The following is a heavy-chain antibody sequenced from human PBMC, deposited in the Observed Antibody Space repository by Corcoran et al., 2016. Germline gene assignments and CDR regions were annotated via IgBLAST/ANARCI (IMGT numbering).Heavy chain of an antibody. J-gene: IGHJ5*02. CDR3: ARALLEGFDIVLMVYAIRVHNWFYP. V-gene: IGHV4-39*07. D-gene: IGHD2-8*01. CDR2: IYYSGST. Sequence: QLQLQESGPGLVKPSETLSLTCTVSGGSISSSSYYWGWIRQPPGKGLEWIGSIYYSGSTYYKPSLKSRVTISVDTSKNQFALKLSSVTAADRAVDYWARALLEGFDIVLMVYAIRVHNWFYPCGQGTLVTVSS. CDR1: GGSISSSSYY.